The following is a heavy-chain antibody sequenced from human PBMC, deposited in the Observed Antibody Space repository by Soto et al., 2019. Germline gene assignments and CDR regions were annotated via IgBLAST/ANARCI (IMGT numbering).Heavy chain of an antibody. CDR1: GFTFSSYA. CDR3: AKEADRLGGYSYGIDY. D-gene: IGHD5-18*01. Sequence: GGSLRLSCAASGFTFSSYAMSWVRQAPGKMLEWVSAVSGSGGSTYYAASVKGRFTISRDNSYDTLYLQMNSLRAEDTAIYYCAKEADRLGGYSYGIDYWGQGTLVTVS. V-gene: IGHV3-23*01. CDR2: VSGSGGST. J-gene: IGHJ4*02.